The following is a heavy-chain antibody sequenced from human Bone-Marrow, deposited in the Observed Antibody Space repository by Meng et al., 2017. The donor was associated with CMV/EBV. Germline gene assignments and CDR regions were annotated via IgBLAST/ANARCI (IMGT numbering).Heavy chain of an antibody. CDR2: IYYSGST. V-gene: IGHV4-59*01. D-gene: IGHD4-23*01. CDR3: ARDGLGHYGGNSGFDY. CDR1: GGSISSYY. J-gene: IGHJ4*02. Sequence: SETLSLTCTVSGGSISSYYWSWIRQPPGKGLEWIGYIYYSGSTNYNPSLKSRVTISVDTSKNQFSLKLSSVTAADTAVYYCARDGLGHYGGNSGFDYWGQGTLVTVSS.